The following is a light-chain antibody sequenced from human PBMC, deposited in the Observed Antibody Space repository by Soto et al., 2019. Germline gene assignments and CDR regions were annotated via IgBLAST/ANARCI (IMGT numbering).Light chain of an antibody. Sequence: QSVLTQPPSVSGAPGQRVTISCTGSSSNIGAGYDVHWYQQRPGAAPKLLISANINRPSGVPDRFSGSKSGTSASLAITELQADDEGDYYCQSYDSTLSARYVFGTGTKLTVL. CDR2: ANI. J-gene: IGLJ1*01. CDR1: SSNIGAGYD. V-gene: IGLV1-40*01. CDR3: QSYDSTLSARYV.